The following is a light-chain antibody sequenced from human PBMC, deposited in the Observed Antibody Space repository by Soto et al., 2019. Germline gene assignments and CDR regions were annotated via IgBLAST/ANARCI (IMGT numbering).Light chain of an antibody. CDR1: ALPKQY. J-gene: IGLJ2*01. V-gene: IGLV3-25*03. CDR2: KDN. Sequence: SSELTQPPSVSVSPGQTARITCSGDALPKQYAYWYQQKPGQAPVLVIYKDNERPSGIPERFSGSSSGTTVTLTINGVQAEDEADYYCQSADSSGTYVIFGGGTKLTVL. CDR3: QSADSSGTYVI.